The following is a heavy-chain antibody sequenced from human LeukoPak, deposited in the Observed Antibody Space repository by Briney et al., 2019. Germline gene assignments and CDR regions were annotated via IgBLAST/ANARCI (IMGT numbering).Heavy chain of an antibody. CDR2: ISSSGSTI. V-gene: IGHV3-11*01. Sequence: LSLTCAVYGGSFSDYYMSWIRQAPGKGLEWVSYISSSGSTIYYADSVKGRFTISRDNAKNSLYLQMNSLRAEDTAVYYCARDVGQWLAVFDYWGQGTLVTVSS. J-gene: IGHJ4*02. D-gene: IGHD6-19*01. CDR1: GGSFSDYY. CDR3: ARDVGQWLAVFDY.